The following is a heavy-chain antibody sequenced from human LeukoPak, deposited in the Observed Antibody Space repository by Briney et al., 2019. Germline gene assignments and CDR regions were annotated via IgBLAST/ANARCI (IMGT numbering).Heavy chain of an antibody. D-gene: IGHD3-16*02. J-gene: IGHJ5*02. V-gene: IGHV3-21*01. Sequence: PGGSLRLSCAASGFTFSSYSMNWVRQAPGKGLEWVSSISSSSYIYYADSVKGRFTISRDNAKNSLYLQMNSLRAEDTAVYYCASSRYYDYVWGSYRTPWFDPWGQGTLVTVSS. CDR1: GFTFSSYS. CDR2: ISSSSYI. CDR3: ASSRYYDYVWGSYRTPWFDP.